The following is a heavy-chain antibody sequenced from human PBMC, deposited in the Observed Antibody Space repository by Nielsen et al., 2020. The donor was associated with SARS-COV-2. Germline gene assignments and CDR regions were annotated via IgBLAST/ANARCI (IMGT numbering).Heavy chain of an antibody. CDR1: GDSINSYY. J-gene: IGHJ4*02. V-gene: IGHV4-59*08. CDR2: IFSSGSA. D-gene: IGHD6-19*01. Sequence: SETLSLTCTVSGDSINSYYWTWIRQPPGKGLECLGYIFSSGSANFHPSLKSRVTMSVDTSKNQFSLTLRSVTAADTAVYYCARRTQWLRSFDYWGQGSHVTVST. CDR3: ARRTQWLRSFDY.